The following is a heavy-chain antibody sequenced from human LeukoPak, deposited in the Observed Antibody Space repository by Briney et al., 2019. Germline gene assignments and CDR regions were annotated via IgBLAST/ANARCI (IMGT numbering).Heavy chain of an antibody. J-gene: IGHJ6*03. CDR1: GGTFSSYA. CDR3: ARVGGIGCSSTSCYTNYYYYMDV. Sequence: ASVKVSCKASGGTFSSYAISWVRQAPGQGLEWMGGIIPIFGTANYAQKFQGRVTITADESTSTAYMELRSLRSDDTAVYYCARVGGIGCSSTSCYTNYYYYMDVWGKGTTVTVSS. D-gene: IGHD2-2*02. V-gene: IGHV1-69*13. CDR2: IIPIFGTA.